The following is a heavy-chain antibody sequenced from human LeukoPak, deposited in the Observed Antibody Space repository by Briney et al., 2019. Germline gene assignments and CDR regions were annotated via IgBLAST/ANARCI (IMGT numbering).Heavy chain of an antibody. Sequence: SETLSLTCTVSGGSISSYYWSWIRQPPGKGLGWIGYIYYSGSINYNPSLKSRVTISVDTSKNQFSLKLSSVTAADTAVYYCASVSVRQQLAFDYWGQGTLVTVSS. D-gene: IGHD6-13*01. CDR3: ASVSVRQQLAFDY. CDR1: GGSISSYY. V-gene: IGHV4-59*01. CDR2: IYYSGSI. J-gene: IGHJ4*02.